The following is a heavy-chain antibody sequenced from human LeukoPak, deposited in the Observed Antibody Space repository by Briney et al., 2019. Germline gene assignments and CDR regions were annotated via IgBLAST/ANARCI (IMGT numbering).Heavy chain of an antibody. J-gene: IGHJ3*02. D-gene: IGHD6-13*01. CDR2: INHSGST. CDR3: ATFPPPQQLVPFAGDAFDI. V-gene: IGHV4-34*01. CDR1: GGSFSGYY. Sequence: SETLSLTCAVYGGSFSGYYWSWIRQPPGKGLEWIGEINHSGSTNYNPSLKSRVTISDTSKNQFSLKLSSVTAADTAVYYCATFPPPQQLVPFAGDAFDIWAQGTMVTVSS.